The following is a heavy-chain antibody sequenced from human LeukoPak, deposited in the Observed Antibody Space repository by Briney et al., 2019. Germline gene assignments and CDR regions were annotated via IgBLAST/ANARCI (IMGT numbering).Heavy chain of an antibody. CDR3: ARGASTTWPGNFDY. J-gene: IGHJ4*02. V-gene: IGHV4-4*07. CDR2: IYPSGST. D-gene: IGHD1-14*01. CDR1: GGSISSYY. Sequence: PSETLSLTCTVSGGSISSYYWSWMRQPAGKALEWIGRIYPSGSTNYNPSLKSRATMSVDTSQNQFSLKMTSVTAADTAVYYCARGASTTWPGNFDYWGQGTLVTVSS.